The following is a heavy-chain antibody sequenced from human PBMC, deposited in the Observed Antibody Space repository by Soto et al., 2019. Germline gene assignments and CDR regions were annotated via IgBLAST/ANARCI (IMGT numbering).Heavy chain of an antibody. J-gene: IGHJ4*02. CDR1: GYTFTNYD. D-gene: IGHD6-19*01. CDR3: ARGGPVTGHDFDY. V-gene: IGHV1-8*02. Sequence: VQLMQSGAEVKKPGASAKVSCKASGYTFTNYDITWVRQAPGQGLEWMGWMNPNSGSTAYAQKFQGRVTMTRNTSISTAYMELSSLRSEDAAVYYCARGGPVTGHDFDYWGQGTLVALSS. CDR2: MNPNSGST.